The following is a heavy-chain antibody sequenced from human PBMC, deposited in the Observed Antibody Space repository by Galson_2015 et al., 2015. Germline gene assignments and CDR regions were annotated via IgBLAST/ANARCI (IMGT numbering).Heavy chain of an antibody. D-gene: IGHD2-15*01. CDR3: AKDLTRYCSGGSCENFDY. J-gene: IGHJ4*02. V-gene: IGHV3-30*18. CDR1: GFTFSNYG. CDR2: LSYDGSNK. Sequence: SLRLSCAASGFTFSNYGMHWVRQAPGKGLEWVAVLSYDGSNKYYADSVKGRFTISRDNSKNTLYLQMNSLRPEDTAVYYCAKDLTRYCSGGSCENFDYWGQGTLVTVSS.